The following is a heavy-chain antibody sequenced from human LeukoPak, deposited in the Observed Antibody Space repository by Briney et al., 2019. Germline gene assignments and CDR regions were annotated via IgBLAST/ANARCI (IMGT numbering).Heavy chain of an antibody. CDR3: AKGGLVFVVVALPDY. CDR2: IRYDGSNK. Sequence: GGSMRLSCAASGFTFSSYGMHWDRQAPGKGLEWVAFIRYDGSNKYYADSVKGRFTISRDNSKNSLYLQMNSLRAEDTAVYYCAKGGLVFVVVALPDYWGQGTLVTVSS. CDR1: GFTFSSYG. D-gene: IGHD3-22*01. V-gene: IGHV3-30*02. J-gene: IGHJ4*02.